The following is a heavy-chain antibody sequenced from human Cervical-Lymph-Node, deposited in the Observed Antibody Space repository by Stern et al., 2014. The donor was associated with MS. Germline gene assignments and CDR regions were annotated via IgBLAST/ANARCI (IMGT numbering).Heavy chain of an antibody. Sequence: EVQLVESGGGLVQPGRSLRLSCAASGFTFDDYAMHWVRHAPGKGLEWVAGISWHSGKIGYVDSVKGRFTISRDNAKNSLDLQMNSLRAEDTALYYCAKDIGTGEITLDEAFEIWGQGTLVTVSS. V-gene: IGHV3-9*01. J-gene: IGHJ3*02. CDR1: GFTFDDYA. D-gene: IGHD3-10*01. CDR3: AKDIGTGEITLDEAFEI. CDR2: ISWHSGKI.